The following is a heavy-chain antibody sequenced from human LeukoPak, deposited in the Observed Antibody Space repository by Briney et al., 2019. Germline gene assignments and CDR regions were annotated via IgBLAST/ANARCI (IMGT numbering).Heavy chain of an antibody. CDR3: ARDTNGVDV. CDR1: DGSVSRGSYY. CDR2: IFYTGST. Sequence: SETLSLTCTVSDGSVSRGSYYWSWIRQSPGKGLEWIGHIFYTGSTNYSPSLKSRVTISIDTSKNQFSLKLSSVTAADTAVYYCARDTNGVDVWGQGTTVTVSS. J-gene: IGHJ6*02. D-gene: IGHD1-1*01. V-gene: IGHV4-61*01.